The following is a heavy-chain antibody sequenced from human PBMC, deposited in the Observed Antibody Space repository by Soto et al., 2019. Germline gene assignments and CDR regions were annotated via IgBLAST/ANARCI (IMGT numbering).Heavy chain of an antibody. V-gene: IGHV1-69*12. Sequence: QVQLEQSGAEVKKPGSSVKVSCKASGGTFRTAAISWVRQAPGQGLGWMGGMMPVFRTPDYAQKFQGRVTITADESTNTAYRELSGLRSDDTAVYYCARDNDRPQLGGNYYYILDVWGQGTTITVSS. CDR1: GGTFRTAA. J-gene: IGHJ6*02. CDR3: ARDNDRPQLGGNYYYILDV. CDR2: MMPVFRTP. D-gene: IGHD2-8*01.